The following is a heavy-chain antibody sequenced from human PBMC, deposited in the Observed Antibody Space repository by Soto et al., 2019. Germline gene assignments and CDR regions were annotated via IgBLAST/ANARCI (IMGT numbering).Heavy chain of an antibody. CDR2: ISYDGSNK. D-gene: IGHD3-3*01. V-gene: IGHV3-30*18. J-gene: IGHJ6*02. CDR3: AKGGDFWSGYYSVNRYDGDYYYGMDV. Sequence: GGSLRLSCAASGFTFSSYWMSWVRQAPGKGLEWVAVISYDGSNKYYADSVKGRFTISRDNSKNTLYLQMNSLRAEDTAVYYCAKGGDFWSGYYSVNRYDGDYYYGMDVWGQGTTVTVSS. CDR1: GFTFSSYW.